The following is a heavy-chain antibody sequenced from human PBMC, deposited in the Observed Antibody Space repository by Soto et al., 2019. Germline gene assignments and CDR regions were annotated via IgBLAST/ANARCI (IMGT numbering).Heavy chain of an antibody. CDR1: GYNLAHYW. CDR3: ARPHPLYGKYDF. V-gene: IGHV5-51*01. J-gene: IGHJ4*02. D-gene: IGHD4-17*01. Sequence: GESLKISCKGSGYNLAHYWIGWVRQMPGKGLEWMGTIYPGDSDTRYSPSFQGQVTISADKSMNTAYLQWSSLKASDTGIYYCARPHPLYGKYDFWGEGTLVTVSS. CDR2: IYPGDSDT.